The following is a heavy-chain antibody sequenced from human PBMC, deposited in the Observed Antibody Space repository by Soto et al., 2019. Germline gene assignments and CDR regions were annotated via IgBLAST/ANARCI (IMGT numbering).Heavy chain of an antibody. Sequence: EVQLVESGGVLVQPGGSLRLSCAASGFTFSSHWMHWVRQAPGKGLVGVSRINSDGSRINYADSVKGRLTISRDNAKNTVYLQMNSLRAEDTAVYICARGASGRYYMDVWGKGTTVTVSS. V-gene: IGHV3-74*01. CDR1: GFTFSSHW. CDR3: ARGASGRYYMDV. J-gene: IGHJ6*03. CDR2: INSDGSRI. D-gene: IGHD3-10*01.